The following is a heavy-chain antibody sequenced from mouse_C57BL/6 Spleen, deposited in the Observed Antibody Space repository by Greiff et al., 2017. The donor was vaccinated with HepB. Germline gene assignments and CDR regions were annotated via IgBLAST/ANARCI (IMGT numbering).Heavy chain of an antibody. D-gene: IGHD2-1*01. J-gene: IGHJ4*01. CDR3: AGPGNYELDY. CDR1: GFTFSSYA. Sequence: EVKLVESGGGLVKPGGSLKLSCAASGFTFSSYAMSWVRQTPEKRLEWVATISDGGSYTYYPDNVKGRFTISRDNAKNNLYLQMSHLKSEDTAMYYCAGPGNYELDYWGQGTSVTVSS. V-gene: IGHV5-4*03. CDR2: ISDGGSYT.